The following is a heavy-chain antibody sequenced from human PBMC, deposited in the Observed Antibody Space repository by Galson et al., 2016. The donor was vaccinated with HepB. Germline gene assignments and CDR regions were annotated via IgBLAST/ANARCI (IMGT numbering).Heavy chain of an antibody. CDR1: GDSVSSYSAA. V-gene: IGHV6-1*01. CDR3: ARDEWGGAVAGRFDY. D-gene: IGHD6-19*01. J-gene: IGHJ4*02. Sequence: CAISGDSVSSYSAAWNWFRQSPSRGLEWLGRTYYRSKRSTDYAVSVLSRITINPDTSKNQFSLQLYSVTPEDTAVYYCARDEWGGAVAGRFDYWGQGNLVTVSS. CDR2: TYYRSKRST.